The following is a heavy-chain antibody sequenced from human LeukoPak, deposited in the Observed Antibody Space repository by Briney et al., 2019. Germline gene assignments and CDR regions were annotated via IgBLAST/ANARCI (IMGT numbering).Heavy chain of an antibody. J-gene: IGHJ6*03. CDR3: SSPLIVFLCRLFVGYMDV. Sequence: GGSLRLSCAASGFTFSSYGMHWVRQAPGKGLEWVAFIRYDGSNKYYADSVKGRFTISRDNSKNTLYLQMNSLRAEDTAVYYCSSPLIVFLCRLFVGYMDVWGKGTTVTVSS. D-gene: IGHD2-8*01. CDR2: IRYDGSNK. V-gene: IGHV3-30*02. CDR1: GFTFSSYG.